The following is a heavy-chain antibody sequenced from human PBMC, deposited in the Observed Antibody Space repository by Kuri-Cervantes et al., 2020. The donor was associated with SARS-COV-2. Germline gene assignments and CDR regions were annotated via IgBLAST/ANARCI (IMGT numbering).Heavy chain of an antibody. V-gene: IGHV4-34*01. Sequence: SETLSLSCAVYGGSFSGYYWSWNRQPPGKGLEWIGEINHSGSTNYNPSLKSRVTISVDTSKNQISLKLSSVTAADTAVYYCARGRGYRYGYSYALDYWGQGTLVTVSS. CDR2: INHSGST. J-gene: IGHJ4*02. CDR1: GGSFSGYY. D-gene: IGHD5-18*01. CDR3: ARGRGYRYGYSYALDY.